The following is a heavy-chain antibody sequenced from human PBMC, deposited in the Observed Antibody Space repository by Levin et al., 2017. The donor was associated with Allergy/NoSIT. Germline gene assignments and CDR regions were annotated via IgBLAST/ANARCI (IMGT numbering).Heavy chain of an antibody. CDR1: GFPFSGYE. CDR2: ISVSGSTM. J-gene: IGHJ4*02. Sequence: GGSLRLSCAASGFPFSGYEMNWVRQTPGRGLEWLSYISVSGSTMHYADTVNGRFTISRDNTKNSLFLQMNSLRVEDTAVYYCVTSAWDSWGQGTLVTVSS. D-gene: IGHD6-19*01. V-gene: IGHV3-48*03. CDR3: VTSAWDS.